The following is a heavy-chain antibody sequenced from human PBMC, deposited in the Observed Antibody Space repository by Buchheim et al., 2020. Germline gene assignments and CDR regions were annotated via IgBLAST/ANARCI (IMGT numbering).Heavy chain of an antibody. CDR3: ARDRHCTATTCYNWFDP. D-gene: IGHD2-8*02. Sequence: VQLLESGGGFVQPGGSLRLSCAASGFAFNTYGMHWVRQAPGKGLEWVAFISYDASYTSYEDSVKGRFTISRDNSKNTLFLQINDLRTEDTALYYCARDRHCTATTCYNWFDPWGQGTL. J-gene: IGHJ5*02. V-gene: IGHV3-33*08. CDR2: ISYDASYT. CDR1: GFAFNTYG.